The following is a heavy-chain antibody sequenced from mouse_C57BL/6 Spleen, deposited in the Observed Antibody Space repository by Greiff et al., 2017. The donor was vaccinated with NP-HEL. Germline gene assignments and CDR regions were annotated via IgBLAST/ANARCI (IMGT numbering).Heavy chain of an antibody. CDR3: ARWDDGLYYYAMDY. V-gene: IGHV1-55*01. CDR2: IYPGSGST. Sequence: QVQLQQSGAELVKPGASVKMSCKASGYTFTSYWITWVKQRPGQGLEWIGDIYPGSGSTNYNEKFKSKATLTVDTSSSTAYMQLSSLTSEDSAVYYCARWDDGLYYYAMDYWGQGTSVTVSS. D-gene: IGHD2-3*01. J-gene: IGHJ4*01. CDR1: GYTFTSYW.